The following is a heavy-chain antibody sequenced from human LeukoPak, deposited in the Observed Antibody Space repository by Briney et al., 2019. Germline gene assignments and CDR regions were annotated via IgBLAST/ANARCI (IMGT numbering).Heavy chain of an antibody. D-gene: IGHD3-9*01. J-gene: IGHJ4*02. Sequence: GGSLRLSCAASGFTFSSYAMSWVRQAPGKGLEWVSAISGSGGSTYYADSVKGRFTISRDNSKNTLYLQMNSLRAEDTAVYYCAKQGIHGSVLRYFDYFDYWAREPWSPSPQ. CDR1: GFTFSSYA. V-gene: IGHV3-23*01. CDR3: AKQGIHGSVLRYFDYFDY. CDR2: ISGSGGST.